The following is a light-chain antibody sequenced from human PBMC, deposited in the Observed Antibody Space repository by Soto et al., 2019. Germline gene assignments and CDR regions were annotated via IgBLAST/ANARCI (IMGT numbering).Light chain of an antibody. CDR2: DVS. CDR1: QTISTY. CDR3: EQGYSIHALT. Sequence: DIQMTQSPSSLSASVGDRVTISCRASQTISTYLHWYQHKPGKVPRLLISDVSTLQSGVPGRFRGSGSETEFTLTITSLQPEDFATYSWEQGYSIHALTFGGGTKVELK. J-gene: IGKJ4*01. V-gene: IGKV1-39*01.